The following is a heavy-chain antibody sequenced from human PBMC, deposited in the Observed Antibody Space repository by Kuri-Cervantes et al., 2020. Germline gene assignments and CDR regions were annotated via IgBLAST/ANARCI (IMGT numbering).Heavy chain of an antibody. J-gene: IGHJ6*02. CDR1: GYTFTGYY. CDR3: ARDRYGDYVGFHYYYYGMDV. V-gene: IGHV1-2*02. D-gene: IGHD4-17*01. Sequence: ASVKVSCKASGYTFTGYYMHWVRQAPGQGLEWMGWINPNSGGTNYAQKFQGRVTMTRDTSISTAYMELSRLRSDDTAVYYCARDRYGDYVGFHYYYYGMDVWGQGTTVTDSS. CDR2: INPNSGGT.